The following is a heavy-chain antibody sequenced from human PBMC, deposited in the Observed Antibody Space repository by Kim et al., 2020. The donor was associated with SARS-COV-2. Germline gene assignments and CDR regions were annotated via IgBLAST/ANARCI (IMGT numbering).Heavy chain of an antibody. J-gene: IGHJ6*02. V-gene: IGHV3-30*04. CDR1: GFTFSSYA. D-gene: IGHD3-10*01. CDR2: ISYDGSNK. CDR3: ARDLHVNRRYGSGSYYYYYGMYV. Sequence: GGSLRLSCAASGFTFSSYAMHWVRQAPGKGLEWVAVISYDGSNKYYADSVKGRFTISRDNSKNTLYLQMNSLRAEDTAVYYCARDLHVNRRYGSGSYYYYYGMYVWGQGTTVTVSS.